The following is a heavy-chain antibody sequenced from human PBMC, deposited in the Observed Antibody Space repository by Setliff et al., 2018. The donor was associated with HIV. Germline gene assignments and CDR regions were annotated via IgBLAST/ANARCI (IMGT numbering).Heavy chain of an antibody. CDR3: ARDYYDSSGYIFFPGLPDY. CDR1: GSSISNGYD. J-gene: IGHJ4*02. CDR2: IYHSGST. Sequence: PSETLSLTCAVSGSSISNGYDWGWIRQPPGKGLEWIGSIYHSGSTNYNPSLKSRVTMSVDTSKNHFSLKLSSVTAADTAVYYCARDYYDSSGYIFFPGLPDYWGQGTLVTVSS. V-gene: IGHV4-38-2*02. D-gene: IGHD3-22*01.